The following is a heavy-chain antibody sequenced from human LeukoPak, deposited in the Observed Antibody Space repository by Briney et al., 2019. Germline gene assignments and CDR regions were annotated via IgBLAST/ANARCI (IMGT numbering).Heavy chain of an antibody. V-gene: IGHV4-39*07. CDR3: ARGLNDSWTGENY. J-gene: IGHJ4*02. CDR2: IFYSGST. Sequence: SETLSLTCTVSGGSISSSDYYWGWIRQPPGKGLEWIGSIFYSGSTYYNPSLKSPVTISLDTSKSQFSLKVRYVTAADTAVYYCARGLNDSWTGENYWGQGTLVTVSS. CDR1: GGSISSSDYY. D-gene: IGHD3-3*01.